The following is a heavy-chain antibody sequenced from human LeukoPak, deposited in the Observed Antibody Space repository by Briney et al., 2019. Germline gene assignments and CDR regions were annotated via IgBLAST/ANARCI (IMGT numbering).Heavy chain of an antibody. Sequence: GGSLRLSCAASGFTFSSYSMNWVRQAPGKGLEWVSYISSSSSTIYYADSVKGRFTISRDNAKNSLYLQMNSLRAEDTAVYYCTAPLKSYYDILTGYDAFDIWGQGTMVTVSS. V-gene: IGHV3-48*04. J-gene: IGHJ3*02. D-gene: IGHD3-9*01. CDR2: ISSSSSTI. CDR1: GFTFSSYS. CDR3: TAPLKSYYDILTGYDAFDI.